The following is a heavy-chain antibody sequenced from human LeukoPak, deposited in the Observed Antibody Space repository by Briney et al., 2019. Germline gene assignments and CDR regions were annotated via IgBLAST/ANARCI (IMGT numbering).Heavy chain of an antibody. Sequence: SETLSLTCTVSGGSITNDYWSWIRQPPGKGLEWIGFIYASGSTNYNPSLKSRVTMSVDPSNNQFSLKLSSVTAADTAVYYCACSPFSFATEYFDSWGQGTQVTVSS. V-gene: IGHV4-4*09. CDR2: IYASGST. CDR1: GGSITNDY. CDR3: ACSPFSFATEYFDS. D-gene: IGHD2-21*02. J-gene: IGHJ4*02.